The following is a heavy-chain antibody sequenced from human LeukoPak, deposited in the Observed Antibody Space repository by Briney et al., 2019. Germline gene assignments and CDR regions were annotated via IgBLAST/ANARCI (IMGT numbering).Heavy chain of an antibody. J-gene: IGHJ4*02. V-gene: IGHV1-2*06. CDR1: GYTFTGYY. Sequence: ASVKVSCKASGYTFTGYYMHWVRQAPGQGLEWMGRINPNSGGTNYAQKFQGRVTMTRDTSISTAYMELSRLRSDDTAVYYCARGPFMARGVITFDYWGQGTLVTVSS. D-gene: IGHD3-10*01. CDR3: ARGPFMARGVITFDY. CDR2: INPNSGGT.